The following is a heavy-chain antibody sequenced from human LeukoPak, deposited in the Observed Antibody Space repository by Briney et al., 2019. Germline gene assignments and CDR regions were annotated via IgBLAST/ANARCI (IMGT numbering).Heavy chain of an antibody. D-gene: IGHD2-2*01. V-gene: IGHV4-30-4*01. Sequence: SQTLSLTCTVSGGSISSGDYYWSWIRQSPGKGLEWIGYIYYSGSTYYNPSLKSRVTISVDTSKNQFSLKLSSVTAADTAVYYCASRYCSSTSCLPFDPWGQGTLVTVSS. J-gene: IGHJ5*02. CDR3: ASRYCSSTSCLPFDP. CDR1: GGSISSGDYY. CDR2: IYYSGST.